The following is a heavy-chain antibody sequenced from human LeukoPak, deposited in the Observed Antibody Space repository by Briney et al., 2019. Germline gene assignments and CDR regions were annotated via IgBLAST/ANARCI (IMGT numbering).Heavy chain of an antibody. CDR2: INHRGST. CDR1: GGSFSGYY. Sequence: SETLSLTCAVYGGSFSGYYWSWIRQPPGKGLEWIGEINHRGSTNYNPSLKSRVTISVDTSKNQFSLKLSSVTAADTAVYYCARGTRRYSGSYYSYWGQGTLVTVSS. J-gene: IGHJ4*02. D-gene: IGHD1-26*01. V-gene: IGHV4-34*01. CDR3: ARGTRRYSGSYYSY.